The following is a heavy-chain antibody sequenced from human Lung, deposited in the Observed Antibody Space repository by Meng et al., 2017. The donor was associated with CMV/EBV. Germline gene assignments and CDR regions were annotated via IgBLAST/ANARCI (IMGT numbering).Heavy chain of an antibody. J-gene: IGHJ4*02. D-gene: IGHD6-19*01. Sequence: SVKVSCKASGGTFSSYAISWVRQAPGQGLEWMGGIIPIFGTANYAQKFQGRVTITTDESTSTAYMELGSLRSEDTAVYYCARGPGIAVAGLFDYWGQGTLVTVSS. CDR2: IIPIFGTA. V-gene: IGHV1-69*05. CDR1: GGTFSSYA. CDR3: ARGPGIAVAGLFDY.